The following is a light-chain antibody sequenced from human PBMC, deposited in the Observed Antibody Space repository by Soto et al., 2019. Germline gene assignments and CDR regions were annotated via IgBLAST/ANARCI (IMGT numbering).Light chain of an antibody. V-gene: IGLV2-14*01. Sequence: QSVLTQPASVSGSPGQSITISCTGTSSDIGYYDYVSWYQHHSGKAPKLIIYEVTDRPSGVSNRFSGSKSGNTASLTISGLQAEDEAEYDCSSYTNINTRACVFGTGTKLTVL. CDR3: SSYTNINTRACV. CDR2: EVT. J-gene: IGLJ1*01. CDR1: SSDIGYYDY.